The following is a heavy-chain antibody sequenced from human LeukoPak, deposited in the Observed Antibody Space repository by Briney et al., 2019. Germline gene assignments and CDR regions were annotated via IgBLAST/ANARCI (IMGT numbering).Heavy chain of an antibody. J-gene: IGHJ2*01. CDR1: GGSISSSSYY. CDR3: ARQVAGSGWGVGGWYFDL. Sequence: SETLSLTCTVSGGSISSSSYYSGWIRQPPGKGLEWIGSIYYSGSTYYNPSLKSRVTMSVDTSMNQFSLKLSSVTAADTAVYYCARQVAGSGWGVGGWYFDLWGRGTLVTVSS. D-gene: IGHD6-19*01. V-gene: IGHV4-39*01. CDR2: IYYSGST.